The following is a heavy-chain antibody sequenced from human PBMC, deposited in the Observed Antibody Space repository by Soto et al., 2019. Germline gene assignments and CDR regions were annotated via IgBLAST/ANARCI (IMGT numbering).Heavy chain of an antibody. Sequence: EVQLVESGGVVVQPGGSLRLSCAASGFTFDEYTMHWVRQVPGKGLEWVSFISYDGSGTYYADSVKGRFTISRDNSKNSLYLQMSSLRTEDTALYYCAQGEGYSGGPPLFWGQGTLVTVSS. CDR3: AQGEGYSGGPPLF. CDR1: GFTFDEYT. D-gene: IGHD6-19*01. V-gene: IGHV3-43*01. CDR2: ISYDGSGT. J-gene: IGHJ4*02.